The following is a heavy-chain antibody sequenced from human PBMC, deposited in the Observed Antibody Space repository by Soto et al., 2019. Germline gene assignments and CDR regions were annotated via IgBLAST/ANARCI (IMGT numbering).Heavy chain of an antibody. Sequence: SETLSLTCAVSGGSISSSNWWSWVRQPPGKGLEWIGEIYHSGSTNYNPSLKSRVTISVDKSKNQFSLKLSSVTAADTAVYYCARHPGGSVVAATGWFDPWGQGTLVTVSS. CDR1: GGSISSSNW. J-gene: IGHJ5*02. CDR3: ARHPGGSVVAATGWFDP. V-gene: IGHV4-4*02. CDR2: IYHSGST. D-gene: IGHD2-15*01.